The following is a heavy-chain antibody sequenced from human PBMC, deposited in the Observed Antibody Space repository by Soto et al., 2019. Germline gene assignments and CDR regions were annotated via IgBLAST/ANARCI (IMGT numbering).Heavy chain of an antibody. V-gene: IGHV3-23*01. D-gene: IGHD3-10*01. J-gene: IGHJ4*02. Sequence: GGSLRLSCAASGFTLSRYAMSWVRQAPGKGLEWVSTISENGDTGHYADSVKGRFTISRDNSKNTLFLQIDSLRAEDSAVYYCATSELRGVILYFFDYWGQGTRVTVSS. CDR2: ISENGDTG. CDR3: ATSELRGVILYFFDY. CDR1: GFTLSRYA.